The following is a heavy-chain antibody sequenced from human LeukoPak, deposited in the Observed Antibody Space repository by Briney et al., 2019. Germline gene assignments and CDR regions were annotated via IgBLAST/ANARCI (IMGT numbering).Heavy chain of an antibody. CDR3: AKDISGRGYCSSTSCYTSMDV. CDR2: ISGSGGST. CDR1: GFTFSSYA. Sequence: GGSLRLSCAASGFTFSSYAMSWVRQAPGKGLEWVSAISGSGGSTYYADSVKGRFTISRDNSKNTLYLQMNSLRAEDTAVYYCAKDISGRGYCSSTSCYTSMDVWGKGTTVTVSS. V-gene: IGHV3-23*01. D-gene: IGHD2-2*02. J-gene: IGHJ6*03.